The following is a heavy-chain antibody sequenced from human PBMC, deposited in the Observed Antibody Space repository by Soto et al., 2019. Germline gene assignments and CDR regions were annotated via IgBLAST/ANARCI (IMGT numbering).Heavy chain of an antibody. D-gene: IGHD3-9*01. CDR3: ARDADWAFGY. V-gene: IGHV3-48*04. J-gene: IGHJ4*02. CDR2: IFVTSTPI. CDR1: GFSFSSYS. Sequence: EVQLVESGGGLVQPGGSLRLSCVAPGFSFSSYSMVWVRQAPGKGLEWISYIFVTSTPIYYADSVKGRFTVSRDNTQNSLFLLMNSLRAEDTAIYYCARDADWAFGYWGQGTLVTVPS.